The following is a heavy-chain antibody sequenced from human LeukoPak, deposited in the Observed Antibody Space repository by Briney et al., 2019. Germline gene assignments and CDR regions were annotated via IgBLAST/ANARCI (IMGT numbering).Heavy chain of an antibody. Sequence: GGSLRLSCAVSGFTFSSYALHWGLQPPAKGGVGGAVITYDGSNKYYAHSVKGRFTISRDSSKNPLYLQMNSLSAEDTAVYYCARVLAVQGLGMDVWGQGTTVTVSS. CDR3: ARVLAVQGLGMDV. CDR1: GFTFSSYA. V-gene: IGHV3-30-3*01. CDR2: ITYDGSNK. D-gene: IGHD1-1*01. J-gene: IGHJ6*02.